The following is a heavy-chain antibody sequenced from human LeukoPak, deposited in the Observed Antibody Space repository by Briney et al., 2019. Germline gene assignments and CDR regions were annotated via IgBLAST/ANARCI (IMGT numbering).Heavy chain of an antibody. V-gene: IGHV3-11*01. D-gene: IGHD3-16*01. CDR1: GIILSDNF. J-gene: IGHJ1*01. CDR3: ARGRFQGYFHH. Sequence: GGSLRLSCAVSGIILSDNFMSWIRQAPGKGLEWVAYISSTGNTILYADSVRGRFTISRDIAKNSLDLEMNSLTAEDTALYYRARGRFQGYFHHWGQGTLVTVSS. CDR2: ISSTGNTI.